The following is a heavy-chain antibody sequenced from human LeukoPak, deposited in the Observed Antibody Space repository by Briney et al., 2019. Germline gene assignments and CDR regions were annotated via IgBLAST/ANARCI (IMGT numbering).Heavy chain of an antibody. V-gene: IGHV3-30*18. J-gene: IGHJ4*02. CDR2: LSDDGSNK. CDR1: RFTFSYFA. CDR3: AKDPHSSSWYYFDS. D-gene: IGHD6-13*01. Sequence: GGLLRLSCAASRFTFSYFAMHWVRQAPGKGLEGVAVLSDDGSNKFYADSVKGRFTISRDNSKNTLYLQMNSLRAEDTAFYYCAKDPHSSSWYYFDSWGQGTLVTVSS.